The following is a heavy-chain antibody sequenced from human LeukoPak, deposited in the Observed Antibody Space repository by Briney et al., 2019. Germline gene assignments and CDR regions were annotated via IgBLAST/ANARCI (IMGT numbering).Heavy chain of an antibody. CDR2: INHSGST. CDR1: GGSFSGYY. D-gene: IGHD2-15*01. J-gene: IGHJ6*02. CDR3: ARNTGSGYYFYYGMDV. Sequence: SETLSLTCAVYGGSFSGYYWSWIRQPPGKGLEWIGEINHSGSTNYIPSLKSRVTISVDTSKNQFSLKLSSVTAADTAVYYCARNTGSGYYFYYGMDVWGQGTTVTVSS. V-gene: IGHV4-34*01.